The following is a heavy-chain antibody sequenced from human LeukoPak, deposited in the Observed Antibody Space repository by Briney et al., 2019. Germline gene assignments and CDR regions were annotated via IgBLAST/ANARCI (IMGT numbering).Heavy chain of an antibody. D-gene: IGHD1-1*01. Sequence: SETLSLTCTVSGGSISSGSYYWSWIRQPAGKGLEWIGRIYTSGSTNYNPSLKSRVTMSVDTSKNQFSLKLSSVTAADTAVYYCARDGPTPNWNDYLDWFDPWGQGTLVTVSS. J-gene: IGHJ5*02. CDR3: ARDGPTPNWNDYLDWFDP. CDR2: IYTSGST. CDR1: GGSISSGSYY. V-gene: IGHV4-61*02.